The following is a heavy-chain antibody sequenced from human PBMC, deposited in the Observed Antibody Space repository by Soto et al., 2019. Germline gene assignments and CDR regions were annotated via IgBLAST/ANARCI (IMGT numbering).Heavy chain of an antibody. Sequence: QVQLQESGPGLVKPSETLSLTCTVSGGSISSYYWSWIRQPPGKGLEWIGYIYYSGSTNYNPSLKSRVTISVDTSKNQFSLKLSSVTAADTAVYYCARGIAVAGTINNWFAPWGQGTLVTVSS. V-gene: IGHV4-59*01. D-gene: IGHD6-19*01. CDR3: ARGIAVAGTINNWFAP. CDR2: IYYSGST. CDR1: GGSISSYY. J-gene: IGHJ5*02.